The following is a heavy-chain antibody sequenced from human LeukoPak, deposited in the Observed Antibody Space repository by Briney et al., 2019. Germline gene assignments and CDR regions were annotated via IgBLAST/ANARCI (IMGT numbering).Heavy chain of an antibody. CDR1: GGSISSSSYY. V-gene: IGHV4-39*01. D-gene: IGHD6-13*01. CDR3: ARPRIAAAPSDAFDI. Sequence: PSETLSLTCTVSGGSISSSSYYWGWIRQPPGKGLGWIGSIYYSGSTYYNPSLKSRVTISVDTSKNQFSLKLSSVTAADTAVYYCARPRIAAAPSDAFDIWGQGTMVTVSS. J-gene: IGHJ3*02. CDR2: IYYSGST.